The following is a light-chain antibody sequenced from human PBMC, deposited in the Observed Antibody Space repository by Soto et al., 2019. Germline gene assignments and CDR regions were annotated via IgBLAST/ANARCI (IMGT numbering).Light chain of an antibody. Sequence: QSALTQPASVPGSPGQSITISCTGTSSDVGGYNYVSWYQQHPGKAPKLMIYEVSNRPSGVSNRFSGSKSGNTASLTISGLQAEDEADYYCSSYTSSSTPYVFGTGTNVTVL. CDR2: EVS. CDR3: SSYTSSSTPYV. CDR1: SSDVGGYNY. V-gene: IGLV2-14*01. J-gene: IGLJ1*01.